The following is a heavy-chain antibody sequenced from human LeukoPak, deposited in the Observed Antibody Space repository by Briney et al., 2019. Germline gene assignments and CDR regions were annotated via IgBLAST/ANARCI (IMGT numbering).Heavy chain of an antibody. Sequence: SETLSLTCAVSGYSISSGYYWGWIRQPPGKRLEWIGRIYASGSTNYTHSPKSRVTMSVDTSKSQFSLKLISVTAADTAVYYCARDPRGIVGANHNWFDPWGEGTLVTVSS. D-gene: IGHD1-26*01. V-gene: IGHV4-38-2*02. CDR2: IYASGST. J-gene: IGHJ5*02. CDR3: ARDPRGIVGANHNWFDP. CDR1: GYSISSGYY.